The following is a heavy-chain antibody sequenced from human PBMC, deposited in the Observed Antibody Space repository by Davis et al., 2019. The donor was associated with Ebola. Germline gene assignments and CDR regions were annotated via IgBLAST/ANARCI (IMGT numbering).Heavy chain of an antibody. CDR2: INPSGGST. D-gene: IGHD2-2*02. V-gene: IGHV1-46*01. J-gene: IGHJ5*01. CDR3: ARDEGRIVVVPSVIVRGNCLDP. Sequence: ASVKVSCKAFGYSFMSYYVHWVRQAPGQGLEWMGVINPSGGSTDYAQKFQGRVTMTRDTSTSTVYMELSSLRSDDTAVYYCARDEGRIVVVPSVIVRGNCLDPWGQGTLVTVSS. CDR1: GYSFMSYY.